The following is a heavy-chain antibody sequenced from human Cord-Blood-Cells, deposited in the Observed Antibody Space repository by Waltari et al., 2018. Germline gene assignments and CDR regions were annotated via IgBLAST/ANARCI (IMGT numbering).Heavy chain of an antibody. Sequence: QVQLQESGPGLVKPPETLSLTRTVFGGPISSSSWSWIRQPPGKGLEWIGYIYYSGSTNYNPSLKSRVTISVDTSKNQFSLKLSSVTAADTAVYYCARDQGELGIDYWGQGTLVTVSS. CDR2: IYYSGST. D-gene: IGHD7-27*01. CDR1: GGPISSSS. CDR3: ARDQGELGIDY. V-gene: IGHV4-59*01. J-gene: IGHJ4*02.